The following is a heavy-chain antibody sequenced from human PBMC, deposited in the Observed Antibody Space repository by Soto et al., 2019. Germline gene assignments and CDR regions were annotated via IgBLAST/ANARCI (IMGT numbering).Heavy chain of an antibody. D-gene: IGHD3-22*01. CDR3: ARGYYYDSSGYYEPFDY. V-gene: IGHV4-31*03. J-gene: IGHJ4*02. CDR2: IYYSGST. CDR1: GGSISSGGYY. Sequence: SETLSLTCTVSGGSISSGGYYWSWIRQHPGKGLEWIGYIYYSGSTYYNPSLKSRVIISVDTSKNQFSLKLSSVTAADTAVYYCARGYYYDSSGYYEPFDYWGQGTLVTVSS.